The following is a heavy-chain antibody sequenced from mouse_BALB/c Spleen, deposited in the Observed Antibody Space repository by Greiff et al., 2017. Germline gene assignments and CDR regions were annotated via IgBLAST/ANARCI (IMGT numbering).Heavy chain of an antibody. V-gene: IGHV2-9*02. D-gene: IGHD2-14*01. CDR1: GFSLTSYG. CDR3: ASYTYDDAMDY. Sequence: VQLQESGPGLVAPSQSLSITCNASGFSLTSYGVHWVRQPPGKGLEWLGLIWAGGGTNYNSALMSRLSISKDNYKTQVFLKMISLQTADTAMYYCASYTYDDAMDYWGQGTSVTVSS. J-gene: IGHJ4*01. CDR2: IWAGGGT.